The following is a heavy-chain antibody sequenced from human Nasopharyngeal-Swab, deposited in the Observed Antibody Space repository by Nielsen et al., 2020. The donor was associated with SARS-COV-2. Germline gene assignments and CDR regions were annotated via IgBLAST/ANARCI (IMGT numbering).Heavy chain of an antibody. D-gene: IGHD4-17*01. J-gene: IGHJ5*02. Sequence: GESLKISCVASGVIFSKYWMHWVRQTPGTGLVWVSRVNEDGTTTTYADSVKGRFTIYRDNVQNTLYLQMHGLKAEDTAFYYCVRDLAGTYGSWGQGTLVTVSS. CDR3: VRDLAGTYGS. V-gene: IGHV3-74*01. CDR1: GVIFSKYW. CDR2: VNEDGTTT.